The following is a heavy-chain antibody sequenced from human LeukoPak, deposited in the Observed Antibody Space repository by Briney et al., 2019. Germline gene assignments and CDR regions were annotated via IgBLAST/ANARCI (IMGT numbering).Heavy chain of an antibody. Sequence: GGSLGLSCAASGFTFSSYGMHWVRQAPGKGLEWVAVISYDGSNKYYADSVKGRFTISRDNSKNTLYLQMNSLRAEDTAVYYCAKGDSSGYSPDYWGQGTLVTVSS. CDR1: GFTFSSYG. CDR3: AKGDSSGYSPDY. D-gene: IGHD3-22*01. CDR2: ISYDGSNK. V-gene: IGHV3-30*18. J-gene: IGHJ4*02.